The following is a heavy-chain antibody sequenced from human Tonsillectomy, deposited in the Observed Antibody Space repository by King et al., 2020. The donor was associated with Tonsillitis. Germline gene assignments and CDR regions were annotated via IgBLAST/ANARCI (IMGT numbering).Heavy chain of an antibody. Sequence: LQLQESGPGLVKPSETLSLTCTVSGGSISSSNYYWGWIRQPPGKGLEWIGSFYYIGTTYYNPSLKSRFTISVDTPKNQLSLKVSSVTAADTAVYYCSSAGATLEFDYWGQGALVTVSS. CDR3: SSAGATLEFDY. CDR1: GGSISSSNYY. J-gene: IGHJ4*02. V-gene: IGHV4-39*01. D-gene: IGHD1-26*01. CDR2: FYYIGTT.